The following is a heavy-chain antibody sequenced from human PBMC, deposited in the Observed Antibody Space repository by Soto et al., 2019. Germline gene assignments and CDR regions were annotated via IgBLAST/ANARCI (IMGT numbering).Heavy chain of an antibody. Sequence: GSLRLSCAASGXAFSSCSMSWVRQAPGKGLEWVSAIVGSGGRTYYADSVKGRFSISRDNSKNTLYLKMNSLRAEGTAVYYCETLAAANWFDPRGQGTLGTVSS. V-gene: IGHV3-23*01. D-gene: IGHD6-25*01. J-gene: IGHJ5*02. CDR2: IVGSGGRT. CDR1: GXAFSSCS. CDR3: ETLAAANWFDP.